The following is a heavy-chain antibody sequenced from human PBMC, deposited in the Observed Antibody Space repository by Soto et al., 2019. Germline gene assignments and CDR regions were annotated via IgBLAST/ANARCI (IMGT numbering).Heavy chain of an antibody. CDR1: GGTFRTSA. Sequence: QVQLVQSGAEVKKPGSSVKVSCKTSGGTFRTSAISWVRQAPGQGLEWMGGIMPVFPTPDYAQKFQGRVTITADESTGTAYMELSSLRSEDTAVYYCARDNDRPQLGGNYYYIMDVWGQGTTVTVSS. J-gene: IGHJ6*01. CDR3: ARDNDRPQLGGNYYYIMDV. CDR2: IMPVFPTP. V-gene: IGHV1-69*12. D-gene: IGHD1-1*01.